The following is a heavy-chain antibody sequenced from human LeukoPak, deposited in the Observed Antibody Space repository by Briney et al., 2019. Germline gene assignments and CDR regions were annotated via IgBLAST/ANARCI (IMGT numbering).Heavy chain of an antibody. V-gene: IGHV4-39*07. CDR3: ARDSSQLGISY. CDR2: IYYSGST. CDR1: GGSVSSSYY. J-gene: IGHJ4*02. D-gene: IGHD7-27*01. Sequence: SETLSLTCTVSGGSVSSSYYWGWIRQPPGKGLEWIGSIYYSGSTYYNPSLKSRVTISVDTSKNQFSLKLSSVTAADTAVYYCARDSSQLGISYWGQGTLVTVSS.